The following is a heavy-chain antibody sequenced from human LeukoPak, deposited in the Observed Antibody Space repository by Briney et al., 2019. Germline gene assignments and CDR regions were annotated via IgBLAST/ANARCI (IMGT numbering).Heavy chain of an antibody. V-gene: IGHV2-70*11. CDR3: ARIGGTYYYDSSGSD. Sequence: SGPALVKPTQTLTLTCTFSGFSLSTSGMCVSWIRQPPGKALEWLARIDWDDDKYYSTSLKTRLTISKDTSKNQVVLTMTNMDPVDTATYYCARIGGTYYYDSSGSDWGQGTLVTVSS. D-gene: IGHD3-22*01. CDR1: GFSLSTSGMC. CDR2: IDWDDDK. J-gene: IGHJ4*02.